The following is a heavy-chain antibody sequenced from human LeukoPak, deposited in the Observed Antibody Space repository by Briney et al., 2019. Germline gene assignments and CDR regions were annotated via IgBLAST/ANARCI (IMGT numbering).Heavy chain of an antibody. CDR2: IKQDGSEK. V-gene: IGHV3-7*01. D-gene: IGHD3-22*01. J-gene: IGHJ3*02. CDR1: GFTFSSHW. Sequence: PGGSLRLSCAASGFTFSSHWMSWVRQAPGKGLEWVANIKQDGSEKYYVDSVKGRFTISRDNAKNSLYLQMNSLRAEDTAVYYCAREGGYDSSGYPDAFDIWGQGTMVTVSS. CDR3: AREGGYDSSGYPDAFDI.